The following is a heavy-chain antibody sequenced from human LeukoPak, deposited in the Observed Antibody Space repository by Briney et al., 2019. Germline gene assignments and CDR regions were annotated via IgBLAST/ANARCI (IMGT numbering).Heavy chain of an antibody. CDR1: GYTFTSYG. J-gene: IGHJ4*02. V-gene: IGHV1-18*01. D-gene: IGHD1-26*01. Sequence: ASVKVSCKASGYTFTSYGISWVRQAPGQGLEWMGWISAYNGNTNYAQKLQGRVTMTTDTSTSTAYMELRSLRSDDTAVYYCARVPGNSGSYYIFVYWGQRTLVTVSS. CDR3: ARVPGNSGSYYIFVY. CDR2: ISAYNGNT.